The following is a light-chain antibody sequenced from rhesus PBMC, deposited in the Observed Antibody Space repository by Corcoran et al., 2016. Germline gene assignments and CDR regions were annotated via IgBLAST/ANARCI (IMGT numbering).Light chain of an antibody. V-gene: IGKV1S9*01. Sequence: DIQMTQSPSSLSASVGDRVTITCQASQSLSNYLNWYQQKPGKIPKLLIYRASSLQSGIPSRFSGSGSGTDFTFTISSLQPEDFATYYCQQGYSYPLTFGGGTKVELK. CDR2: RAS. CDR3: QQGYSYPLT. J-gene: IGKJ4*01. CDR1: QSLSNY.